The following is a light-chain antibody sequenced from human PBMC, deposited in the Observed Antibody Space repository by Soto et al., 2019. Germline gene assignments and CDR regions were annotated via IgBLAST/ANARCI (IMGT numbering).Light chain of an antibody. J-gene: IGKJ4*01. V-gene: IGKV3D-15*01. CDR3: QQYNNWGLS. CDR1: ENVGTN. CDR2: GSS. Sequence: IVLTQSPATLSVSPGERVTLSCRASENVGTNLAWYQQRPGQPPRLLIYGSSTRATGISATFSGSGSRTEFTLTISSLQSVDFAVYYCQQYNNWGLSFGGGTRVEIK.